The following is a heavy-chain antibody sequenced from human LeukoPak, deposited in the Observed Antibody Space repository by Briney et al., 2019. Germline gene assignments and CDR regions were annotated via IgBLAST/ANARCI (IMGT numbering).Heavy chain of an antibody. V-gene: IGHV1-2*02. CDR3: ARERITMVRGVIIRPFDY. CDR1: GYTFTGYY. D-gene: IGHD3-10*01. Sequence: GASVKVSCKASGYTFTGYYMHWVRQAPGQGLEWMGWINPNSGGTNYAQKFQGRVTMTRDTSISTAYMELSRLRSDDTAVYYCARERITMVRGVIIRPFDYWGQGTLVTVSS. CDR2: INPNSGGT. J-gene: IGHJ4*02.